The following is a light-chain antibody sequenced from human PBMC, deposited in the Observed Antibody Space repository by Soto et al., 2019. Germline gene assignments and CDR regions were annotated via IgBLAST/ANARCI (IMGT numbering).Light chain of an antibody. CDR1: QSVSSY. Sequence: EIVLTQSPATLSLSPGERATLSCRASQSVSSYLAWYQQKPGQAPRLLIYDASNRATGIPQRFSGSGSGTDFALTISSLEPEDIAIYYCQQYDGPPLSFGPGTTVEI. CDR2: DAS. CDR3: QQYDGPPLS. V-gene: IGKV3-11*01. J-gene: IGKJ3*01.